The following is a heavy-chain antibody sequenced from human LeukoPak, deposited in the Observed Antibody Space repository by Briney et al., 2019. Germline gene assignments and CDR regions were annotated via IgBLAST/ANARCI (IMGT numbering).Heavy chain of an antibody. Sequence: GGSLRLSCAASGFTLKSYWMNWVRQAPGKGLLWVAHMSSDGTITSYADSVKGRFTISRDNAKNTLYLQMNSLRAEDTGVYYCASRGLLNYWGQGTLVTVSS. CDR3: ASRGLLNY. CDR1: GFTLKSYW. J-gene: IGHJ4*02. CDR2: MSSDGTIT. V-gene: IGHV3-74*01.